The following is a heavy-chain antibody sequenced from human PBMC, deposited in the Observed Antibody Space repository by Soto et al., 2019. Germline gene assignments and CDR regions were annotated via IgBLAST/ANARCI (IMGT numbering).Heavy chain of an antibody. CDR3: AKDQNYGDYALDY. CDR2: ISYDGRDK. CDR1: GFTFSTYG. Sequence: GGSLRLSCAASGFTFSTYGMHWVRQAPGKGLDWVAIISYDGRDKYYADSVKGRFTISRDNSKNTLYLQMNSLRAEDTAVYYCAKDQNYGDYALDYWGQGTQVTVSS. D-gene: IGHD4-17*01. J-gene: IGHJ4*02. V-gene: IGHV3-30*18.